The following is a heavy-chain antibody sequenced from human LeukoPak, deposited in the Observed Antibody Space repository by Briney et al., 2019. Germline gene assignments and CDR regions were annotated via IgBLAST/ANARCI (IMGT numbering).Heavy chain of an antibody. Sequence: PSETLSLTCAVYGGSFSGYYWSWIRQPAGKGLEWIGRIYTSGSTNYNPSLKSRVTISVDTSKNQFSLKLSSVTAADTAVYYCARDGVIPAVKIYYYYYYMDVWGKGTTVTVSS. V-gene: IGHV4-4*07. J-gene: IGHJ6*03. CDR3: ARDGVIPAVKIYYYYYYMDV. CDR1: GGSFSGYY. CDR2: IYTSGST. D-gene: IGHD2-2*01.